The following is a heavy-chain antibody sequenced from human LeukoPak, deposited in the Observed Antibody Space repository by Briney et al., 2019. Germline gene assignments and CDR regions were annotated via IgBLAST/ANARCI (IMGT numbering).Heavy chain of an antibody. CDR3: ARARYDFWSGFHAFDI. V-gene: IGHV3-13*01. CDR1: GFTFSSYD. Sequence: GGSLRLSCAASGFTFSSYDMHWVRQATGKGLEWVSAIGTAGDTYYPGSVKGRFTISRENAKNSLYLQMNSLRAGDTAVYYCARARYDFWSGFHAFDIWGQGTMVTVYS. J-gene: IGHJ3*02. CDR2: IGTAGDT. D-gene: IGHD3-3*01.